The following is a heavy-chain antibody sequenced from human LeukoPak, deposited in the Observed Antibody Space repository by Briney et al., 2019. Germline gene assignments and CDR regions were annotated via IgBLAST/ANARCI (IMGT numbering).Heavy chain of an antibody. CDR2: INPNSGGT. CDR1: GYTFTSYS. CDR3: AREELLAFDY. Sequence: ASVKVSCKASGYTFTSYSMHWVRQAPGQGLEWMGVINPNSGGTNYAQKFQGRVTMTTDTSISTAYMELSRLRSDDTAVYYCAREELLAFDYWGQGSLVTVSS. V-gene: IGHV1-2*02. D-gene: IGHD1-7*01. J-gene: IGHJ4*02.